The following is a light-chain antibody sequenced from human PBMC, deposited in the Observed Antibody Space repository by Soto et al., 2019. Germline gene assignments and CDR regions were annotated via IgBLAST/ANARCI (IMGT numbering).Light chain of an antibody. Sequence: EIVFTQSPATPAFSPGGRATPSCRASQSVSSYLAWYQQKPGQAPRLLIYDASNRATGIPARFSGSGSGTDFTLTISSLEPEDFAVYYCQQRSNWPITFGQGTRLEIK. CDR2: DAS. V-gene: IGKV3-11*01. CDR3: QQRSNWPIT. CDR1: QSVSSY. J-gene: IGKJ5*01.